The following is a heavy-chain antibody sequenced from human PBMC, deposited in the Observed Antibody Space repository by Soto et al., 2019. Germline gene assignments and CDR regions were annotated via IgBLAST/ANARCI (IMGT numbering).Heavy chain of an antibody. CDR2: IYYSGST. CDR1: GGSIRSGDYY. D-gene: IGHD4-17*01. J-gene: IGHJ4*02. Sequence: QVQLQESGPGLVKPSQTLSLTCTVSGGSIRSGDYYWSWIRQPPGKGLEWIGYIYYSGSTYYNPSLKSRVTISVDTSKTQFSLKLRSVTAAAKAVYYCARDYGGNFGWYWGQGTLVTVSS. CDR3: ARDYGGNFGWY. V-gene: IGHV4-30-4*01.